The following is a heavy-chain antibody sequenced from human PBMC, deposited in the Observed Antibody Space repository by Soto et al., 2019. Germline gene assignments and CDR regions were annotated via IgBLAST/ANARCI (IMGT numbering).Heavy chain of an antibody. Sequence: ASVKVSCKASGYTFTSYAMHWVRQAPGQRLEWMGWINAGNGNTKYSQKFQGRVTITRDTSASTAYMELSSLRSEDTAVYYCARESPTIAAAGTGFDYWGQGALVTRLL. J-gene: IGHJ4*02. V-gene: IGHV1-3*01. CDR3: ARESPTIAAAGTGFDY. D-gene: IGHD6-13*01. CDR1: GYTFTSYA. CDR2: INAGNGNT.